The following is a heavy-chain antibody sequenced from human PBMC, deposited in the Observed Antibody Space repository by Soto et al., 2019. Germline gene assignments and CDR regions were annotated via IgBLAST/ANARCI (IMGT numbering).Heavy chain of an antibody. CDR1: GYTFTSYE. Sequence: ASVKVSCKASGYTFTSYETNCVRQATGQGLEWMGCMNPNSSNNGYAQKFQGRVTMTRSTSISTAYMELSSLRSQDTAVYYCARSGTLDVHSYCGQGTLVRSPQ. D-gene: IGHD1-1*01. V-gene: IGHV1-8*01. CDR2: MNPNSSNN. CDR3: ARSGTLDVHSY. J-gene: IGHJ1*01.